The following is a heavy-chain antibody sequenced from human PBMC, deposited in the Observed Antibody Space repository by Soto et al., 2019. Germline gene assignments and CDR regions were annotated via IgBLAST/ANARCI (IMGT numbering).Heavy chain of an antibody. D-gene: IGHD5-12*01. CDR3: AHVYGGYDNSDY. V-gene: IGHV2-5*02. J-gene: IGHJ4*02. CDR2: IYWDDDK. Sequence: QITLKESGPTLVKPTQTLTLTCTFSGFSLSTSGVGVGWIRQPPGKALEWLALIYWDDDKRYSPSLKSRLTITKDTPKTQVALTMTNMDPVDTATYYCAHVYGGYDNSDYWGQGNLVTVSS. CDR1: GFSLSTSGVG.